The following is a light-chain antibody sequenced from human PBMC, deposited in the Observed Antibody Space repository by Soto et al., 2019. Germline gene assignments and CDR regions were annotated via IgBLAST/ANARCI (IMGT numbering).Light chain of an antibody. V-gene: IGKV1-17*01. CDR3: LQHNDYPRT. Sequence: DLQMTQSPSSLSASVGDRVTITCRASQGVRNDLGWYQQKPGKAPKRLIYAASSLQSGVRSRFSGSGSGAEFTPTISSLQPEDVATCCCLQHNDYPRTFGQGTKVAIK. CDR1: QGVRND. CDR2: AAS. J-gene: IGKJ1*01.